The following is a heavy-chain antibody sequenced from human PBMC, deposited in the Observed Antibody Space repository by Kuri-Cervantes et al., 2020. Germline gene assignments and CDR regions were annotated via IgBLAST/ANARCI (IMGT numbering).Heavy chain of an antibody. CDR2: ISWNSGSI. D-gene: IGHD4-17*01. Sequence: SLKISCAASGFTFDDYAMHWVRQAPGKGLEWVSGISWNSGSIGYADSVKGRFTISRDNAKNTLYLQMNSLRAEDTAVYYCARVFYGDTHFDYWGQGTLVTVSS. J-gene: IGHJ4*02. CDR3: ARVFYGDTHFDY. V-gene: IGHV3-9*01. CDR1: GFTFDDYA.